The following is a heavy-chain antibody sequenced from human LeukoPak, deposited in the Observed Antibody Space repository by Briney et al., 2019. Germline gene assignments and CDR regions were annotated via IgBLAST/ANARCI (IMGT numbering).Heavy chain of an antibody. CDR1: GGSISSSSYY. CDR2: IYYSGST. J-gene: IGHJ5*02. D-gene: IGHD3-22*01. Sequence: SETLSLTCTVSGGSISSSSYYWGWIRQPPGKGLEWIGSIYYSGSTYYHPSLKSRVTISVDTSKNQFSLKLSSVTAADTAVYYCARDLYDSSGYLGGDRWFDPWGQGTLVTVSS. CDR3: ARDLYDSSGYLGGDRWFDP. V-gene: IGHV4-39*07.